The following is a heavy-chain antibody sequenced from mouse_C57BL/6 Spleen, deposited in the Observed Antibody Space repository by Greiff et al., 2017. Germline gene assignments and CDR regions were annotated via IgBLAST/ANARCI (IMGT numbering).Heavy chain of an antibody. CDR3: ARTGPFDY. CDR2: IDPSDSYT. Sequence: VQLQQPGAELVKPAASVKLSCKASGYTFTSYWMQWVKQRPGQGLEWIGEIDPSDSYTNYNQKFKGKATLTVDTSSITAYMQLSSLTSEDSAVYDCARTGPFDYWGQGTTLTVSS. V-gene: IGHV1-50*01. J-gene: IGHJ2*01. CDR1: GYTFTSYW. D-gene: IGHD4-1*01.